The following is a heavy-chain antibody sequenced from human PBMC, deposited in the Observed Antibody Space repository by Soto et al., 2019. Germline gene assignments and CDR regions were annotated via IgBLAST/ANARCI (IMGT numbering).Heavy chain of an antibody. Sequence: GGSLRLSCLVSGFSFSSYDMGWVRQAPGKGLQWVSFISGSGGARYYAGSVKGRFTISRDNSKNTMYLQMNSLRAEDTAVYYCGGYQYYYMDVWGKGTTVTVSS. CDR2: ISGSGGAR. V-gene: IGHV3-23*01. D-gene: IGHD2-2*01. J-gene: IGHJ6*03. CDR3: GGYQYYYMDV. CDR1: GFSFSSYD.